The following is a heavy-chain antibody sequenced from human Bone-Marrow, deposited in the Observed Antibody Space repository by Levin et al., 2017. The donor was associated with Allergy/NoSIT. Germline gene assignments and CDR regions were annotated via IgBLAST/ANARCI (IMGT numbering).Heavy chain of an antibody. J-gene: IGHJ4*02. V-gene: IGHV3-15*01. Sequence: GESLKISCAASGFSFSYASMTWVRQAPGKGLEWVGRIKSKNDGGATDYAAPVKGRFTISRDDSKNTLYLQMNSLQTEDTAVYYCARSNFDYWGQGTLVTVSS. D-gene: IGHD1-26*01. CDR3: ARSNFDY. CDR1: GFSFSYAS. CDR2: IKSKNDGGAT.